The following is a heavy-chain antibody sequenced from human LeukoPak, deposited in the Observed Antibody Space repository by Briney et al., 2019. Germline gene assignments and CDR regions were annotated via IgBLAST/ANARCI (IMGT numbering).Heavy chain of an antibody. Sequence: GASVKISCKASGYTFTTYGISWVRQAPGQGLEWMGWISGYNGNRKYAQNLLQGRFTMTTDTSTSIVYMELRSLISDDTAVYYCARDWSYSGSSDTFDLWGQGTMVTVSS. CDR1: GYTFTTYG. D-gene: IGHD6-6*01. CDR3: ARDWSYSGSSDTFDL. J-gene: IGHJ3*01. CDR2: ISGYNGNR. V-gene: IGHV1-18*01.